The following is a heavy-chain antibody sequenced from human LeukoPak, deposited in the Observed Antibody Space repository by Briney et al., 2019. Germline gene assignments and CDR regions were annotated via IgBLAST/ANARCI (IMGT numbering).Heavy chain of an antibody. CDR3: ARASVPTYSSSWYFDY. J-gene: IGHJ4*02. D-gene: IGHD6-13*01. CDR1: GFTFSSYG. CDR2: ISYDGSNK. V-gene: IGHV3-30*03. Sequence: GRSLRLSCAASGFTFSSYGMHWVRQAPGKGLEWVAVISYDGSNKYYADSVKGRFTISRDNSKNTLYLQMNSLRAEDTAVYYCARASVPTYSSSWYFDYWGQGTLVTVSS.